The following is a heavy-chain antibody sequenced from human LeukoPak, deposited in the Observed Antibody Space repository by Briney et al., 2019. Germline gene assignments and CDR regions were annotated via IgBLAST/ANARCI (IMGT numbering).Heavy chain of an antibody. CDR2: INPNSGGT. CDR1: GYTFTGYY. J-gene: IGHJ4*02. CDR3: AREKPSITMVRGDIFDY. D-gene: IGHD3-10*01. Sequence: ASVKVSCKASGYTFTGYYMHWVRQAPGQGLEWMGWINPNSGGTNYAQKFQGRVTTTRDTSISTAYMELSRLRSDDTAVYYCAREKPSITMVRGDIFDYWGQGTLVTVSS. V-gene: IGHV1-2*02.